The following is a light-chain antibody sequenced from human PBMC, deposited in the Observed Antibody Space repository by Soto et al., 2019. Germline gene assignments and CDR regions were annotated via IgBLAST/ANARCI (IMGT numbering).Light chain of an antibody. V-gene: IGKV1-27*01. Sequence: DIQMTQSPSSLSASVGDRVTITCRASQGISRYLAWYQQKPGKVPKLLIYAASTFQSGVPSRFSGSGSGTDFTLTISSLQPEDVATYYCQKYYSAPQTFGHGTKVEIK. CDR3: QKYYSAPQT. CDR1: QGISRY. CDR2: AAS. J-gene: IGKJ1*01.